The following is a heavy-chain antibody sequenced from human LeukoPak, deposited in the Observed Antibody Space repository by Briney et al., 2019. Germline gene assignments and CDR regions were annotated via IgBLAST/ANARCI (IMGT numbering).Heavy chain of an antibody. J-gene: IGHJ3*02. CDR1: GYTFTGCY. CDR2: INPNSGGT. V-gene: IGHV1-2*02. D-gene: IGHD5-18*01. CDR3: ARDHGRGYSYGFAGFNAFDI. Sequence: ASVKVSCKASGYTFTGCYMHWVRQAPGQGHGWMGWINPNSGGTNYAQKFQGRVTMTRDTSISTAYMELSRLRSDDTAVYYCARDHGRGYSYGFAGFNAFDIWGQGTMVTVSS.